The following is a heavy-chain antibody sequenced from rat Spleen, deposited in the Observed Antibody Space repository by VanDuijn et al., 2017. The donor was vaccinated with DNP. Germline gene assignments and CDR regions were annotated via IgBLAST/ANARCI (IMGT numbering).Heavy chain of an antibody. CDR3: TTDFERGY. CDR2: ITSSGSRT. J-gene: IGHJ2*01. V-gene: IGHV5-31*01. Sequence: VQLKESGPGLVQPSQTLSLTCTVSGFSLTSYTVSWVRQPPGKGLEWIASITSSGSRTYYPDSVKGRFTVSRDNAKNTQYLQMDRLRSEDTATFYCTTDFERGYWGQGVMVTVSS. CDR1: GFSLTSYT. D-gene: IGHD1-11*01.